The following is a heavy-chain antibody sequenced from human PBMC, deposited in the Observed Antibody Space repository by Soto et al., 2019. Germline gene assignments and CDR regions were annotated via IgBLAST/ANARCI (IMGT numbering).Heavy chain of an antibody. CDR2: ISSSSSTI. D-gene: IGHD6-13*01. Sequence: PGGSLRLSCAASGFTFSSYSMNWVRQAPGKGLEWVSYISSSSSTIYYADSVKGRFTISRDNAKNSLYLQMNSLRDEDTAVYYCARDLVAAAGRDKNWFDPWGQGTLVTVSS. V-gene: IGHV3-48*02. CDR3: ARDLVAAAGRDKNWFDP. J-gene: IGHJ5*02. CDR1: GFTFSSYS.